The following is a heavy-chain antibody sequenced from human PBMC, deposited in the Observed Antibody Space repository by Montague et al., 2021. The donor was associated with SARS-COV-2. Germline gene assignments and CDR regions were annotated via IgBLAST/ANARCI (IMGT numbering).Heavy chain of an antibody. D-gene: IGHD3-10*01. V-gene: IGHV4-61*02. CDR2: VYISGST. CDR1: GDSINNVNYF. CDR3: ARVSGYGSGSSFNWFDS. J-gene: IGHJ5*01. Sequence: TLSLTCSVFGDSINNVNYFWSWIRQPAGKGLEWIGRVYISGSTDYNPSLKSRVTMLLDKSANELTLQVTSVTAADTAVYYCARVSGYGSGSSFNWFDSWGQGTPVSVSS.